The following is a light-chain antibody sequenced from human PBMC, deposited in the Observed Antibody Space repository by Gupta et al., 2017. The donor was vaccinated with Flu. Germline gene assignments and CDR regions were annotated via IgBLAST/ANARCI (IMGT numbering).Light chain of an antibody. V-gene: IGKV4-1*01. J-gene: IGKJ1*01. CDR2: WAS. CDR1: QSVLYSSNNKNY. CDR3: QQYYRTPWT. Sequence: SLGERATINCKSSQSVLYSSNNKNYLAWYQQKSGQPPKLLIYWASTRESGVPDRFSGSGSETDFTLTISSLQAEDVAVYYCQQYYRTPWTFGQGTKVEIK.